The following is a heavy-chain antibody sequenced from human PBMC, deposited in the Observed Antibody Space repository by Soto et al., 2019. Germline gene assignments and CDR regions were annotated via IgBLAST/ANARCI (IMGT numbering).Heavy chain of an antibody. D-gene: IGHD3-22*01. Sequence: QITLKESGPTLVKPTQTLTLTCTFSGFSLSTSGVGVGWIRQPPGKALEWLALIYWDDDKRYSPSLKSRLTITKDTSKNPVVLTMTNMDPVDTATYYCAHTKITMIVVVHAGPPAWYFDLWGRGTLVTVSS. CDR3: AHTKITMIVVVHAGPPAWYFDL. CDR1: GFSLSTSGVG. J-gene: IGHJ2*01. V-gene: IGHV2-5*02. CDR2: IYWDDDK.